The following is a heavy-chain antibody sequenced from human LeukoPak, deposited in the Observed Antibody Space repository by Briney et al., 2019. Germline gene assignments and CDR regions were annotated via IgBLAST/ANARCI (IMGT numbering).Heavy chain of an antibody. CDR2: ISAYNGNT. D-gene: IGHD3-22*01. CDR3: ARDYYDSSGYYYDY. Sequence: ASVKVSCKASGYTLTSYGISWVRQAPGQGLEWMGWISAYNGNTNYAQKLQGRVTMTTDTSTSTAYMELRSLRSDDTAVYYCARDYYDSSGYYYDYWGQGTLVTVSS. J-gene: IGHJ4*02. CDR1: GYTLTSYG. V-gene: IGHV1-18*01.